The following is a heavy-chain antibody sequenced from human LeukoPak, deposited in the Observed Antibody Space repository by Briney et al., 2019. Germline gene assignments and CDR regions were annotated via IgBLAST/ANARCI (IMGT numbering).Heavy chain of an antibody. V-gene: IGHV4-39*07. CDR2: IYYSGST. CDR3: ARAHYDFWSGPPAY. CDR1: GGSISSSSYY. J-gene: IGHJ4*02. Sequence: SETLSLTCTVSGGSISSSSYYWGWIRQPPGKGLEWIGSIYYSGSTYYNPSLKSRVTISVDTSKNQFSLKLSSVTAADTAVYYCARAHYDFWSGPPAYWGQGTLVTVSS. D-gene: IGHD3-3*01.